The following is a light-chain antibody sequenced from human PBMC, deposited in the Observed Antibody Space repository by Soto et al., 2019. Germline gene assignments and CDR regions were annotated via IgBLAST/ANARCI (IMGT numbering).Light chain of an antibody. J-gene: IGKJ3*01. V-gene: IGKV3-20*01. CDR1: QGVSSSY. Sequence: EIVLTQSPGTLSLSPGEGATLSCRASQGVSSSYLAWYQHKPGQAPRLLIYGGSSRASGIPDRFSGSGSGTAFTLTINRLEPEDFAVYYCQQYGASVTFGPGTKVDLK. CDR3: QQYGASVT. CDR2: GGS.